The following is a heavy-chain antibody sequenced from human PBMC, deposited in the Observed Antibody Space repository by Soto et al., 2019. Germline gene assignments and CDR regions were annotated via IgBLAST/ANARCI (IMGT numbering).Heavy chain of an antibody. V-gene: IGHV1-2*02. CDR2: LNPNSGGT. CDR3: ARSISGSFDF. CDR1: GYTFTGHY. J-gene: IGHJ4*02. D-gene: IGHD6-25*01. Sequence: QVQLLQSGAEVKKPGASVKVSCKASGYTFTGHYMHWVRQAPGQGLEWMGWLNPNSGGTRFAQKFQGRVSLTRDSASSTAYMELRRLRADDTAIYFCARSISGSFDFWGQVTLVTVSS.